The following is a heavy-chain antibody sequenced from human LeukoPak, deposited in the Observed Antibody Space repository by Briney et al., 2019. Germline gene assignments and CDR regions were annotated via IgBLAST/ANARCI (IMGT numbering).Heavy chain of an antibody. J-gene: IGHJ4*02. CDR2: ISYDGPNK. D-gene: IGHD5-18*01. V-gene: IGHV3-30*18. CDR3: AKEKLPSGYSFLTDY. CDR1: GFTFNSYG. Sequence: GGSLRLSCAASGFTFNSYGMHWVRQAPGKGLGWVAVISYDGPNKYYADSVKGRFTISRDDSKSTLYLQMNSLRPEDTAVYYCAKEKLPSGYSFLTDYWGQRTLHTVSS.